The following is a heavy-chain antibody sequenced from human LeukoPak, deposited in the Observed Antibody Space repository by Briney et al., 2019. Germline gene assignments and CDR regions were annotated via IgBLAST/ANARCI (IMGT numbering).Heavy chain of an antibody. Sequence: ASVKVSCKASGYTFINNWMHWVRQAPGQGLEWMGWINPNHGDTNYAQKFQDRVSMTRDTSISTAYMHLSRLRSADTAVYYCARSPHILTGENFDYWGQGTLLTVSS. CDR2: INPNHGDT. J-gene: IGHJ4*02. CDR1: GYTFINNW. V-gene: IGHV1-2*02. D-gene: IGHD3-9*01. CDR3: ARSPHILTGENFDY.